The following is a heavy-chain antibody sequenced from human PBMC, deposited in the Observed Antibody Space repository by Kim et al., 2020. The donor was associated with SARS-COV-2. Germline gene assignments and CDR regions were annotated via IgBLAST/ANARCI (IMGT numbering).Heavy chain of an antibody. Sequence: ADSVRGRFTISRDNSKNTLFLQMDSLRVDDTAVYYCEKDLLYVPGRGYFDSWGQGVVVTVSS. D-gene: IGHD3-10*01. V-gene: IGHV3-23*03. CDR3: EKDLLYVPGRGYFDS. J-gene: IGHJ4*02.